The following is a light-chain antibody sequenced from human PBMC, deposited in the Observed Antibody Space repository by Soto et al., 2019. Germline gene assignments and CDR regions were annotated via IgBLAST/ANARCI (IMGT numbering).Light chain of an antibody. CDR2: GIS. V-gene: IGKV3-20*01. J-gene: IGKJ1*01. CDR3: EQYGSSPRT. Sequence: EIVLTQSPATLSLSPGERATLSCRASQSVSSYLAWYKQKPGQAPRLLSYGISTRATGIPDRFSGSGSGTEFTLTISTLEPEDFEVYYCEQYGSSPRTFGQGTKVDIK. CDR1: QSVSSY.